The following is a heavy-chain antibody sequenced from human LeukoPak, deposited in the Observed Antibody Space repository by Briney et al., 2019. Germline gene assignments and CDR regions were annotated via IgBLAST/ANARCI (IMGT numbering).Heavy chain of an antibody. J-gene: IGHJ5*02. D-gene: IGHD4-23*01. CDR2: IYYSGST. V-gene: IGHV4-39*02. CDR3: AKDRDGGKRGGIDP. Sequence: SETLSLTCTVSGGSISSSSYYWGWIRQPPGKGLEWIGSIYYSGSTYYNPSLKSRVTISVDTSKNQFSLKLSSVTAADTAVYYCAKDRDGGKRGGIDPWGQGTLVTVSS. CDR1: GGSISSSSYY.